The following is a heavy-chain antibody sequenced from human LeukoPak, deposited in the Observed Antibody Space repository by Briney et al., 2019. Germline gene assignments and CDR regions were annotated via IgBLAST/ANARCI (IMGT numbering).Heavy chain of an antibody. CDR3: ARAPIASAVIDY. CDR1: GYTFTYD. CDR2: VNPNNGKT. V-gene: IGHV1-8*01. Sequence: GASVKVSCKTSGYTFTYDIYWVRQAPGQGLELMGWVNPNNGKTGYCAQKFRGRLTMTRNTSLSTAYMQLSSLRSDDTAVYYCARAPIASAVIDYWGQGTLVTVSS. J-gene: IGHJ4*02. D-gene: IGHD6-13*01.